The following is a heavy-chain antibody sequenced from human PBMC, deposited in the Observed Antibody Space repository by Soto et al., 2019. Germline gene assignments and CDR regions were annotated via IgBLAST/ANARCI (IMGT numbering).Heavy chain of an antibody. Sequence: QVQVVQSGAEVKKPGSSVKVSCKASGGSFNNYGISWVRQAPGQGLEWMGGIIPVFGTPHYAQKFQDRVTITADESTSTVYMEVSSLTSEDTAVYYCARGDATKIVVTTYYGLDGWGQGTTVTVSS. V-gene: IGHV1-69*12. J-gene: IGHJ6*02. CDR3: ARGDATKIVVTTYYGLDG. CDR1: GGSFNNYG. CDR2: IIPVFGTP. D-gene: IGHD3-22*01.